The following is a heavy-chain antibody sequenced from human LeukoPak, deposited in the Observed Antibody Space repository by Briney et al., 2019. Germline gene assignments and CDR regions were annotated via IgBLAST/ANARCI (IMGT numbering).Heavy chain of an antibody. CDR3: ARGRYCSADICSGGDAFDI. Sequence: SENLSLTCTVSGGSINNYYWSWIRQPAGKGLEWVGRIYTRGSTNYNPSLKSRVTMSVDTSKNQFSLKLSSVTAADTAVYYCARGRYCSADICSGGDAFDIWGQGTMVSVSS. CDR2: IYTRGST. V-gene: IGHV4-4*07. J-gene: IGHJ3*02. D-gene: IGHD2-15*01. CDR1: GGSINNYY.